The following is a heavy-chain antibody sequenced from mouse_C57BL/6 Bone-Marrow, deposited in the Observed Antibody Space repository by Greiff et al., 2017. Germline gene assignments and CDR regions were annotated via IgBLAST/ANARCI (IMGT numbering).Heavy chain of an antibody. CDR2: IDPSDSYT. Sequence: QVQLQQPGAELAMPGASVKLSCKASGYTFTSYWMHWVKQRPGQGLEWIGEIDPSDSYTNYNQKFKGKSTLTVDKSSSTAHMQLSSLTTKDSAVYYCARGGNWVLFNFWGQGTTLTVST. V-gene: IGHV1-69*01. J-gene: IGHJ2*01. D-gene: IGHD4-1*01. CDR3: ARGGNWVLFNF. CDR1: GYTFTSYW.